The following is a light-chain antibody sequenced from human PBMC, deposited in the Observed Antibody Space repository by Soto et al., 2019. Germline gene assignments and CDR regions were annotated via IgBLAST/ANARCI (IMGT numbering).Light chain of an antibody. CDR3: QSYDSSLSGWV. CDR2: GNS. Sequence: QSVLTQPPSVSGAPGQRVTISCTASSSNIGAGYDVHWYQQLPGTAPKLLIYGNSHRPSGVPDRCSGSKSGTSASLAITGLQAEDEADYYCQSYDSSLSGWVFGGGTKLTVL. CDR1: SSNIGAGYD. V-gene: IGLV1-40*01. J-gene: IGLJ2*01.